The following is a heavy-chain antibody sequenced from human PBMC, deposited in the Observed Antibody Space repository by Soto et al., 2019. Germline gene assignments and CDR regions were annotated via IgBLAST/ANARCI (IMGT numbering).Heavy chain of an antibody. Sequence: GGSLRLSCAASGFTFSSYWMHWVRQAPGKGLVWVSRINSDGSSTSYADSVKGRFTISRDNAKNTLYLQMNSLRAEDTAVYYCARAVGYSGSPWNLDGFDDWGQGTLVTVAS. V-gene: IGHV3-74*01. CDR2: INSDGSST. CDR3: ARAVGYSGSPWNLDGFDD. D-gene: IGHD5-12*01. CDR1: GFTFSSYW. J-gene: IGHJ5*02.